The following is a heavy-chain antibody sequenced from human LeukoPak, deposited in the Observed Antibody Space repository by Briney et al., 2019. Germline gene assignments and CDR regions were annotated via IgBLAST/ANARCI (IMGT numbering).Heavy chain of an antibody. CDR1: GFTFSSYG. CDR2: ISYDGSNK. Sequence: GGSLRLSCAASGFTFSSYGMHWVRQAPGKGLEWVAVISYDGSNKYYADSVKGRFTISRDNSKNTLYLQMNSLRAEDTAVYYCAKDSGELLTFDYWGQGTLVTVSS. J-gene: IGHJ4*02. V-gene: IGHV3-30*18. D-gene: IGHD1-26*01. CDR3: AKDSGELLTFDY.